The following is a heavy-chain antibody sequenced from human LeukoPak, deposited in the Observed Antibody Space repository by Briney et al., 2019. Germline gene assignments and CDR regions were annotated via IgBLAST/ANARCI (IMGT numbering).Heavy chain of an antibody. V-gene: IGHV3-7*01. CDR1: GFTFSSYW. J-gene: IGHJ4*02. Sequence: GGSLRLSCAASGFTFSSYWMSWVRQAPGKGLEWVANIKQGGSEKYYVDSVKGRFTISRDNAKNSLYLQMNSLRAEDTAVYYCARSGLVPAAIRVDYWGQGTLVTVSS. CDR3: ARSGLVPAAIRVDY. CDR2: IKQGGSEK. D-gene: IGHD2-2*02.